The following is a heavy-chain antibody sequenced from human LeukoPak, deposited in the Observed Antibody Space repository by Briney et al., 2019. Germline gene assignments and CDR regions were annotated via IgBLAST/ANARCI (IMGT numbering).Heavy chain of an antibody. J-gene: IGHJ4*01. CDR1: GYTFTGYY. D-gene: IGHD3-10*01. CDR3: ARDFRSRSYLWFGELSDPPLGGIDY. V-gene: IGHV1-2*02. CDR2: INPNSGGT. Sequence: ASVKVSCKASGYTFTGYYMHWVRQAPGQGLEWMGWINPNSGGTNYAQKFQGRVTMTRDTSISTAYMELSRLRSDDTAVYYCARDFRSRSYLWFGELSDPPLGGIDYWGHGTLVTVSS.